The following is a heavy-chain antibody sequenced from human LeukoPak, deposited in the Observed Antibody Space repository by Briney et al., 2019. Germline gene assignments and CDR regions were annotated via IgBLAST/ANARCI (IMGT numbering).Heavy chain of an antibody. D-gene: IGHD3-22*01. CDR3: AKDRPNYYETNGHYYRRDGDY. V-gene: IGHV3-23*01. Sequence: PGGSLRLSCAASGFTFNIYSMSWVRQAPGKGLEWVSSITGRGDNTYSEDSVKGRFIISRDNSRNTLYLQMNSLRAEDTAIYYCAKDRPNYYETNGHYYRRDGDYWGQGTLVTVSS. CDR1: GFTFNIYS. J-gene: IGHJ4*02. CDR2: ITGRGDNT.